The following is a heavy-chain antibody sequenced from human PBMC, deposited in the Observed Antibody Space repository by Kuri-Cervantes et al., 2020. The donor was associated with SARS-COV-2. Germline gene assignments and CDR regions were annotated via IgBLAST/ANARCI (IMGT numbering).Heavy chain of an antibody. CDR2: MNPNSGNT. CDR1: GYTFTSYD. Sequence: ASVKVSCKASGYTFTSYDINWVRQATGQGLEWMGWMNPNSGNTGYAQKFQGRVTITRSTSISTAYMELRSLRSDDTAVYYCARVFGHQQLGEDYWGQGTLVTVSS. CDR3: ARVFGHQQLGEDY. D-gene: IGHD6-13*01. J-gene: IGHJ4*02. V-gene: IGHV1-8*03.